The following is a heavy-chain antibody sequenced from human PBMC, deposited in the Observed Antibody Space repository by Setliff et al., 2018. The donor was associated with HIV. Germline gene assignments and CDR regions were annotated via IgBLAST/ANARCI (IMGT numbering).Heavy chain of an antibody. CDR2: ISTYSDET. V-gene: IGHV1-18*01. J-gene: IGHJ6*02. CDR3: ARDVEHMMDV. Sequence: ASVKVSCKPSGYTFTAYGLSWVRQAPGQGLEWMGWISTYSDETSYAQKLQGRVTMTTDTSTSTAYMGLRRLRFDDTAVYYCARDVEHMMDVWGQGTTVTVSS. CDR1: GYTFTAYG.